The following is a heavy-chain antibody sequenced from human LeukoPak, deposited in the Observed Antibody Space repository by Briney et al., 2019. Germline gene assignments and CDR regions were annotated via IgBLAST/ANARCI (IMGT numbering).Heavy chain of an antibody. D-gene: IGHD3-10*01. CDR3: AKAGTEDVLLWFGELLPPHFDY. CDR2: ISAGGGST. Sequence: GGSLRLSCAASGFTFNNYAMSWVRQAPGKGLEWVSGISAGGGSTYYADSVKGRFTISRDNSKNTLYLQMNSLRAEDTAVYYCAKAGTEDVLLWFGELLPPHFDYWGQGTLVTVSS. CDR1: GFTFNNYA. V-gene: IGHV3-23*01. J-gene: IGHJ4*02.